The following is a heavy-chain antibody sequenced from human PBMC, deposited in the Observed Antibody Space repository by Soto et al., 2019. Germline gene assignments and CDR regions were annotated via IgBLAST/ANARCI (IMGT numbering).Heavy chain of an antibody. CDR3: ARRSRGIFGVVIHDYFDY. J-gene: IGHJ4*02. D-gene: IGHD3-3*01. V-gene: IGHV4-61*01. Sequence: SETVSLTCTVSGGSVSSGSYYWSWIRQPPGKGLEWIGYIYYSGSTNYNPSLKSRVTISVDTSKNQFSLKLSSVTAADTAVYYCARRSRGIFGVVIHDYFDYWGQGTLVTVSS. CDR2: IYYSGST. CDR1: GGSVSSGSYY.